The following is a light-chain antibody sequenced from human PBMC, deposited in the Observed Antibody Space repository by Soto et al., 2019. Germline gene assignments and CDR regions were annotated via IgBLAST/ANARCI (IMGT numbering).Light chain of an antibody. CDR2: LNSDGSH. CDR3: QTWGRGIVV. CDR1: GGHSTYS. V-gene: IGLV4-69*02. Sequence: QPVLTQSPSASASLGASVNLTCTLTGGHSTYSIGWHQQQPQRGPRFLMRLNSDGSHSKGDGIPDRFSGSSSGAERFLTISSLQSEDEADYYCQTWGRGIVVFGGGTKLTGL. J-gene: IGLJ2*01.